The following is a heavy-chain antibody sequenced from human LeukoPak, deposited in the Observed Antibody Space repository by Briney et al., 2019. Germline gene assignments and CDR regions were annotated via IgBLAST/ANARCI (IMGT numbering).Heavy chain of an antibody. CDR2: IKDDGSKI. Sequence: GGSLRLSCTTSGFNFRAYWMSWVRQAPGKGLEWVANIKDDGSKIYYVDSVKGRFTISRDNAKNSLYLQMNSLRAEDTALYYCAKDMGGSGSLTRFYYYYGMDVWGQGTTVTVPS. CDR1: GFNFRAYW. V-gene: IGHV3-7*03. D-gene: IGHD3-10*01. CDR3: AKDMGGSGSLTRFYYYYGMDV. J-gene: IGHJ6*02.